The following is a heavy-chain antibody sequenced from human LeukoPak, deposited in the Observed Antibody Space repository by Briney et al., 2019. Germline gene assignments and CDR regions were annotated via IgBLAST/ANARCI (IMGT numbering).Heavy chain of an antibody. CDR3: PGALSNGDLKVATLFAL. J-gene: IGHJ4*02. V-gene: IGHV3-66*01. D-gene: IGHD2-15*01. Sequence: PGGSLRLPCAVSGFIGYDGYMNWVRQAPGRGLEWLSVIYRGGVTYYADSVKGRFFISRDDSKNTWHLQLNSLKTEDTAVYYCPGALSNGDLKVATLFALWAQGPWVRVSS. CDR2: IYRGGVT. CDR1: GFIGYDGY.